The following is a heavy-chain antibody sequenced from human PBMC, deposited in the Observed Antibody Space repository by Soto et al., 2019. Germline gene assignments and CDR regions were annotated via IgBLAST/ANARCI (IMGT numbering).Heavy chain of an antibody. CDR3: AREITVTTGPDWFDP. V-gene: IGHV1-2*02. CDR2: INPNSGGT. J-gene: IGHJ5*02. CDR1: GYIFTDYY. Sequence: ASVKVSCKASGYIFTDYYMHWVRQAPGQGLEWMGWINPNSGGTNYAQKFQGRVTMTRDTSISTAYMELSRLRSDDTAVYYCAREITVTTGPDWFDPWGQGTLVTVSS. D-gene: IGHD4-4*01.